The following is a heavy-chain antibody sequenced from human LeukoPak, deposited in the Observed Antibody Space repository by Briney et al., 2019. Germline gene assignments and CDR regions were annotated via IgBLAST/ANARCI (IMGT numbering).Heavy chain of an antibody. J-gene: IGHJ4*02. CDR1: GFTFSSYW. CDR3: ARIRGYYYGSGSPH. D-gene: IGHD3-10*01. CDR2: IKQDGSQK. V-gene: IGHV3-7*03. Sequence: GGSLRLSCAASGFTFSSYWMSWVRQAPGKGLEWVANIKQDGSQKYYVDSVKGRFTISRDNAKNSLYLQMNSLRAEDTAVYYCARIRGYYYGSGSPHWGQGTLVTVSS.